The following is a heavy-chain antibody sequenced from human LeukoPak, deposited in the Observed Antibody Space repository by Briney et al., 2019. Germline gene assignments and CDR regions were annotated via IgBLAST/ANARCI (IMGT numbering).Heavy chain of an antibody. D-gene: IGHD6-13*01. CDR2: TYYRSKWYN. CDR1: GDSVSSNSAA. Sequence: SQTLSLTCAISGDSVSSNSAAWNWIRQSPSRGLEWLGRTYYRSKWYNDYAVSVKSRITINPDTSKNQFSLQLNSVTPEDTAVYYCAGVECSSSWSGYYYYYGMDVWGQGTTVTVSS. J-gene: IGHJ6*02. V-gene: IGHV6-1*01. CDR3: AGVECSSSWSGYYYYYGMDV.